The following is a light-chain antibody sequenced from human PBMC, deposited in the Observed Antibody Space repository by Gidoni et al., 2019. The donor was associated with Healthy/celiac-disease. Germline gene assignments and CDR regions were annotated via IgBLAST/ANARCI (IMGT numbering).Light chain of an antibody. V-gene: IGLV1-44*01. CDR1: SSSIGSNT. J-gene: IGLJ2*01. CDR2: SNN. Sequence: QSLLTQPPSASGTPGQRVPISCSGSSSSIGSNTVNWYQQLPGTAPKLLIYSNNQRPSGVPDRFSCSKSGTSASLAISGLQSEDEADYYCAAWDDSLNGPVVGGGTKLTVL. CDR3: AAWDDSLNGPV.